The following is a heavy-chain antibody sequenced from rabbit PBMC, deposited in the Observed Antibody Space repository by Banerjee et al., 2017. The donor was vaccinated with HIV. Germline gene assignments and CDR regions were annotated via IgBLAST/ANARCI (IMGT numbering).Heavy chain of an antibody. CDR1: GIDLSSDYY. CDR2: IFSNSGKT. Sequence: QQQLEESRGGLVKPGGTLTLTCKASGIDLSSDYYMCWVRQAPGKGLELIACIFSNSGKTWYASWVNGRFTISKTSSTTVTLQMTSLTAADTATYFCARDGGSSYHDYFNFWGPGTLVTVS. V-gene: IGHV1S43*01. J-gene: IGHJ4*01. D-gene: IGHD5-1*01. CDR3: ARDGGSSYHDYFNF.